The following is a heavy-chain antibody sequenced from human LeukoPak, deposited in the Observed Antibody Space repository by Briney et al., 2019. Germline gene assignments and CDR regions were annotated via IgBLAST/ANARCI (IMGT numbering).Heavy chain of an antibody. D-gene: IGHD3-3*01. Sequence: SETLSLTCTVSGGSISSYYWSWIRQPAGKGLEWIGRIHTSGSTNYNPSLKSRVTMSVDTSKNQFSLKLSSVTAADTAVYYCARHPYYDFWSGYWTYYYMDVWGKGTTVTVSS. CDR3: ARHPYYDFWSGYWTYYYMDV. J-gene: IGHJ6*03. V-gene: IGHV4-4*07. CDR1: GGSISSYY. CDR2: IHTSGST.